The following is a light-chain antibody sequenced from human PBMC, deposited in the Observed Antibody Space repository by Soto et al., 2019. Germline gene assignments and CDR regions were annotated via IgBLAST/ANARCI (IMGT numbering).Light chain of an antibody. J-gene: IGLJ3*02. CDR1: RSNIGAGFD. V-gene: IGLV1-40*01. CDR3: QSYDSSLIGSWV. Sequence: QSALTQPPSVSGAPGQRVTISCTGSRSNIGAGFDVYWYQQLPGTAPKLLIYGNNNRPSGVPDRFSGSRSGASASLAITGLQAEDEADYYCQSYDSSLIGSWVFGGGTKLTVL. CDR2: GNN.